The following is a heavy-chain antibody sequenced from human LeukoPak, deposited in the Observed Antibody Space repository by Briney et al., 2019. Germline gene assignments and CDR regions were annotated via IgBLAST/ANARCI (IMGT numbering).Heavy chain of an antibody. D-gene: IGHD5-12*01. CDR1: GFTFSSYS. V-gene: IGHV3-21*01. CDR2: ISSSSSYI. Sequence: GGSLRLSCAASGFTFSSYSMNWVRQAPGKGLEWVSSISSSSSYIYYADSVKGRFTISRDNAKNSLYLQVNSLRAEDTAVYYCARGDVDIVATSTQSAYYYYMDVWGKGTTVTVSS. CDR3: ARGDVDIVATSTQSAYYYYMDV. J-gene: IGHJ6*03.